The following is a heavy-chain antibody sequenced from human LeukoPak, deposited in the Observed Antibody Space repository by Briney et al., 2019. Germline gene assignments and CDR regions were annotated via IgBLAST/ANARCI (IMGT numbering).Heavy chain of an antibody. CDR2: ITWNSNNI. J-gene: IGHJ5*02. Sequence: GGTLRLSCAASGFTFDDYAMHWVRLAAGKRLEWVSGITWNSNNIGYADYVKGRLSISRDNAKNSLYLQMNSLRAEDTALYYCTNLPAWGQGTLVTVSS. CDR1: GFTFDDYA. V-gene: IGHV3-9*01. CDR3: TNLPA.